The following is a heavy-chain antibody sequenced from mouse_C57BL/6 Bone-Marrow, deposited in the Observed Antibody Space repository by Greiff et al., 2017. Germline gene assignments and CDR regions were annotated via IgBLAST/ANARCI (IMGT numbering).Heavy chain of an antibody. D-gene: IGHD1-1*01. CDR2: ISSGGSYT. V-gene: IGHV5-6*02. Sequence: DVMLVESGGDLVQPGGSLKLSCAASGFTFSSYGMSWVRQTPDKRLEWVATISSGGSYTYYPDSVKGRFTISRDNAKNTLYLQMSSLKSEDTAMYYCARQDYYGSSYSWFAYWGQGTLVTVSA. J-gene: IGHJ3*01. CDR3: ARQDYYGSSYSWFAY. CDR1: GFTFSSYG.